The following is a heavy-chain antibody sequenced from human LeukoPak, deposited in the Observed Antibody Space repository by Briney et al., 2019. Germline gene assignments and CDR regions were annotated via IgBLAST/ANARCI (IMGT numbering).Heavy chain of an antibody. CDR2: ISSSSYI. D-gene: IGHD6-19*01. CDR3: AKDNRRHYTSGPNPDSLH. CDR1: GFTFSSYS. J-gene: IGHJ4*02. Sequence: GGSLRLSCAASGFTFSSYSMNWVRQAPGKGLERVSSISSSSYIYYADSVKGRFTISRDNAKNSLYLQMDSLRVEDTAFYYCAKDNRRHYTSGPNPDSLHWGQGALVTVSS. V-gene: IGHV3-21*04.